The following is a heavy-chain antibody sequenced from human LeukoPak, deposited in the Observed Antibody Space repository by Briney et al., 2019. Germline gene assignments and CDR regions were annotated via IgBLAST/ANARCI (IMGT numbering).Heavy chain of an antibody. CDR3: ARAVWDSSGHLFDY. CDR1: GFTFSSYS. D-gene: IGHD3-22*01. V-gene: IGHV3-21*01. CDR2: ISSSSSYI. Sequence: GGSLRLSCAASGFTFSSYSMNWVRQAPGKGLEWVSSISSSSSYIYYADSVKGQFTISRDNAKNSLYLQMNSLRAEDTAVYYCARAVWDSSGHLFDYWGQGTLVTVSS. J-gene: IGHJ4*02.